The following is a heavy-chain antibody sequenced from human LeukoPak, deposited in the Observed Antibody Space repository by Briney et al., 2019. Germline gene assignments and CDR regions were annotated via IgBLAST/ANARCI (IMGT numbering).Heavy chain of an antibody. CDR2: IWYDGSNK. CDR1: GFTFSSYG. Sequence: GRSLRLSCAASGFTFSSYGMHWVRQTPGKGLEWVAVIWYDGSNKYYADSVKGRFTISRDNSKNTLYLQMNSLRAEDTAVYYCAKVAYYYDSSGYYYGPYYFDYWGQGTLVTVSS. V-gene: IGHV3-33*06. D-gene: IGHD3-22*01. CDR3: AKVAYYYDSSGYYYGPYYFDY. J-gene: IGHJ4*02.